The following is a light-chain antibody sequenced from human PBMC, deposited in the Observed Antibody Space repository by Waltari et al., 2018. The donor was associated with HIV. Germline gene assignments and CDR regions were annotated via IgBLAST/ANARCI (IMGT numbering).Light chain of an antibody. CDR3: CSYAGMYTWV. J-gene: IGLJ3*02. Sequence: QSSLTQPRSVSGSPGQSVTISCSGTSSDVGSYNYVSWYQPHPGEAPKVMIYDVSKRPSGVPDRFSGSKSGKTASLTISGLQAEDEADYYCCSYAGMYTWVFGGGTKLTVL. CDR1: SSDVGSYNY. V-gene: IGLV2-11*01. CDR2: DVS.